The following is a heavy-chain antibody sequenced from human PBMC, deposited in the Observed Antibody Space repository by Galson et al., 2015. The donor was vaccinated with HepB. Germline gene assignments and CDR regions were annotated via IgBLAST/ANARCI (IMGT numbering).Heavy chain of an antibody. CDR1: GFIFGNYE. V-gene: IGHV3-30*18. D-gene: IGHD3-16*01. J-gene: IGHJ6*02. CDR3: AKAGSPYDYSYGMDV. CDR2: TSNDGSKK. Sequence: SLRLSCAAPGFIFGNYEIHWVRQAPGKGLEWVAVTSNDGSKKFYADSVKGRFTISRDSPRNTLFLQMNNLRAEDAAVYYCAKAGSPYDYSYGMDVWGQGTTVTVSS.